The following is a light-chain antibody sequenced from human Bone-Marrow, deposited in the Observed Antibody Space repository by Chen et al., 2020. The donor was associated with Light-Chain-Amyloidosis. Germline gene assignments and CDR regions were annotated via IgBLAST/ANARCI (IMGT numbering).Light chain of an antibody. Sequence: SYELTQPPSVSVSPGQTARITCSGDDLPTKYAYWYQQKPGQAPVLVIHRDTERPSVISERFSGSSSGTTATLTISGVQAEDEADYHCQSADSSGTYEVTFGGGTKLTVL. CDR2: RDT. CDR3: QSADSSGTYEVT. J-gene: IGLJ2*01. V-gene: IGLV3-25*03. CDR1: DLPTKY.